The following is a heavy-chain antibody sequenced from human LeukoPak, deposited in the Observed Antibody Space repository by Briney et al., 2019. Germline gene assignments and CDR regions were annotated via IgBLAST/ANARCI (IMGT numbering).Heavy chain of an antibody. V-gene: IGHV1-69*13. J-gene: IGHJ4*02. CDR1: EEDISNYL. Sequence: GASVKVSCKSSEEDISNYLITWARQAPGQGPEWVGGIIPQFENTNYAQKFRGRVTITADESTRTVYMELSGLTSEDTAVYYCARDRRTYYTGSGSYYKVGRLDFWGQGTLVTVSS. CDR3: ARDRRTYYTGSGSYYKVGRLDF. CDR2: IIPQFENT. D-gene: IGHD3-10*01.